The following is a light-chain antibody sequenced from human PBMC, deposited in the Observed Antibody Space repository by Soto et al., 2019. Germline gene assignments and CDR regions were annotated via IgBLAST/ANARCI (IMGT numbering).Light chain of an antibody. CDR1: SGSVASNY. V-gene: IGLV6-57*01. CDR2: EHD. J-gene: IGLJ3*02. CDR3: QSYDSNNRWV. Sequence: NFMLTQPHSVSESPGKTVTISCTRSSGSVASNYVQWYQQRPGSSPTTVIYEHDHRPSGVPDRFSGSIDSSSNSASLTISGLKTEDEADYYCQSYDSNNRWVFGGGTKLTVL.